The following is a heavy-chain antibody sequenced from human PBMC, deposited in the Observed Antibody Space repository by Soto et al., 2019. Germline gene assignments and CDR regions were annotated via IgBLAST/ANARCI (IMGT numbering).Heavy chain of an antibody. Sequence: QVQLVQSGAEVKKPGASVKVSCKASGYTFTSYGISWVRQAPGQGLEWMGWISAYNGNTNYAQKLQGRVTMTTDTSTSTADKELRSLRSDDAAVYYCARARKGFLKVSGPDYWGQGTLVTVSS. V-gene: IGHV1-18*01. CDR2: ISAYNGNT. J-gene: IGHJ4*02. CDR3: ARARKGFLKVSGPDY. CDR1: GYTFTSYG. D-gene: IGHD3-3*01.